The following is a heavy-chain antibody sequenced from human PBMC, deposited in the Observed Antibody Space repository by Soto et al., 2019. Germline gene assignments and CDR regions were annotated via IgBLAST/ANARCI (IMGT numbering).Heavy chain of an antibody. J-gene: IGHJ4*02. CDR2: VYDSGRT. V-gene: IGHV4-59*01. Sequence: QVQLQESGPGLVKPSETLSLTCTVSGGSISSDYWTWIRQLPGKALEWIGNVYDSGRTNYNPSLRSRVPISMATSKNQFSLNLNSVTAADTAVYHCATGTGWLPTDWGQGTLVTVSS. D-gene: IGHD6-19*01. CDR1: GGSISSDY. CDR3: ATGTGWLPTD.